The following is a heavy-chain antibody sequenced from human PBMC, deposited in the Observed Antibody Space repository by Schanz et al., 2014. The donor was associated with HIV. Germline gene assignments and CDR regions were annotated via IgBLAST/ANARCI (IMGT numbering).Heavy chain of an antibody. CDR1: KFTFTDYA. CDR3: AKGVSVAGSSYYFDY. CDR2: ISWNSGRV. V-gene: IGHV3-9*01. J-gene: IGHJ4*02. D-gene: IGHD6-19*01. Sequence: VQLVESGGSLVQPGRSLRLSCAASKFTFTDYAMHWVRQAPGKGLEWVSGISWNSGRVAYADSVKGRFTISRDNAKNSLYLQMSSLRREDTAFYYCAKGVSVAGSSYYFDYWGQGALVTVSS.